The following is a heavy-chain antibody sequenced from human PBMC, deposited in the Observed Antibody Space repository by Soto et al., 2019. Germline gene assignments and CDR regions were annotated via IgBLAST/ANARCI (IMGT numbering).Heavy chain of an antibody. J-gene: IGHJ5*01. V-gene: IGHV4-31*03. CDR2: IYYSGST. D-gene: IGHD3-3*01. Sequence: SETLSLTCTVSGGSISSGGYYWSWIRQHPGKGLEWIGYIYYSGSTYYNPSLKSRVTISVDTSKNQFSLKLSSVTAADTAVYYCARGHRGDYDFWSGPPCAHCLVAWFDSWGQGTLVTVSS. CDR1: GGSISSGGYY. CDR3: ARGHRGDYDFWSGPPCAHCLVAWFDS.